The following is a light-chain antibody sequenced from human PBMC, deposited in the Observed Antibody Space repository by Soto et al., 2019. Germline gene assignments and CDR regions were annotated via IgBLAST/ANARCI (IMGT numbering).Light chain of an antibody. CDR1: QSLLHLNGNNY. J-gene: IGKJ5*01. V-gene: IGKV2-28*01. CDR2: LGS. Sequence: VMTQSPLSLPVTPGDPASISCRSSQSLLHLNGNNYLDWYLQKPGQSPQLLIYLGSNRASGVPDRFSGSGSGTDFTLKISRVEAEDVGIYYCMQALQNPVTFGQGTRLEIK. CDR3: MQALQNPVT.